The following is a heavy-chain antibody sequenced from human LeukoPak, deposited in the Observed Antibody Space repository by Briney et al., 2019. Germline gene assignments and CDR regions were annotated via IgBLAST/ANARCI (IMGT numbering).Heavy chain of an antibody. J-gene: IGHJ6*03. CDR1: GCTISSYY. CDR2: IYYSGST. D-gene: IGHD2-2*01. CDR3: ARLPKDAGEEPAAPTRPYCNYYYMDV. V-gene: IGHV4-59*08. Sequence: PSETLTLTCTVSGCTISSYYLSWVRQPPGKGLEWVGYIYYSGSTNYNPSLERRRTISVDTSKNQFSLKLSSVTAADTAVYYCARLPKDAGEEPAAPTRPYCNYYYMDVWGKGTTVTVSS.